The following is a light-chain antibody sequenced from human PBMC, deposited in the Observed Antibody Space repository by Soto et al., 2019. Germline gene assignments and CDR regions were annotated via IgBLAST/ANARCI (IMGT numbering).Light chain of an antibody. J-gene: IGKJ4*01. CDR1: RSVGNN. Sequence: EIVLTQSPATLSLSPGERATLSCRASRSVGNNLAWYQKKPGQAPGLLSYAASTRATGIPARFSGSGSGTDFTLTISSLAPEDFAVYDCPQYADWASAFGGGTKVEIK. V-gene: IGKV3-11*01. CDR2: AAS. CDR3: PQYADWASA.